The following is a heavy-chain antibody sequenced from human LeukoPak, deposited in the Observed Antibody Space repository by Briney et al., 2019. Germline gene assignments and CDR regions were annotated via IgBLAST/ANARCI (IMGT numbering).Heavy chain of an antibody. D-gene: IGHD2-8*01. J-gene: IGHJ6*02. CDR1: GFAFSDHY. Sequence: GGSLRLSCAASGFAFSDHYLDWVRQAPGKGPEWVGRSRNKANSYTTEYAASVKGRFTISRDESKNSLYLQMNSVKTDDTAVYYCARDGVRAGSMDVWGQGTTVTVSS. CDR2: SRNKANSYTT. CDR3: ARDGVRAGSMDV. V-gene: IGHV3-72*01.